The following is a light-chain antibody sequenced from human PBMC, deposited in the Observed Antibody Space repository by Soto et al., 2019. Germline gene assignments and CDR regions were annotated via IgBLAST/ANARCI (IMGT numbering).Light chain of an antibody. V-gene: IGLV1-44*01. J-gene: IGLJ2*01. CDR3: AAWDDSLNGHVV. CDR1: SSNIGGNT. CDR2: SNN. Sequence: QSALTQPPSASGTPGQRVTISCSGSSSNIGGNTVNWYQQLPGTAPKLLIYSNNQRPSGVPDRFSGSKSGTSASLAISGLQSEDEADYYCAAWDDSLNGHVVFGGGTKVTVL.